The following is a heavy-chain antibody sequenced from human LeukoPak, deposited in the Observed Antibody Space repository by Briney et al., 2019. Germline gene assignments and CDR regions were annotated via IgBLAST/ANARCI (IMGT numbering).Heavy chain of an antibody. J-gene: IGHJ4*02. D-gene: IGHD2/OR15-2a*01. Sequence: GGSLRLSCAASGNYWMHWVRQTPGKGLVWVSHINSDGSWTSYADSVKGRFTISKDNAKNTVYLQMNSLRAEDTAVYYCVSFYETYWGRGTLVNVSS. CDR3: VSFYETY. V-gene: IGHV3-74*01. CDR1: GNYW. CDR2: INSDGSWT.